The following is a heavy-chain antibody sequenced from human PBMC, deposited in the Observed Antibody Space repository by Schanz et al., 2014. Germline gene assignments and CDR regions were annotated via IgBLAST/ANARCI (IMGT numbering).Heavy chain of an antibody. Sequence: EVQLVESGGYLVQPGGSLRLSCSASGFTFSSYKMNWVRQAPGKGLEWVSSISSSGSYIHYADSVKGRFTISRDNAKNTLYLQMNSLRAEDTAVYYCARDGDRFYHNYYMDVWGKGTTVTVSS. J-gene: IGHJ6*03. V-gene: IGHV3-21*01. CDR3: ARDGDRFYHNYYMDV. CDR1: GFTFSSYK. D-gene: IGHD4-17*01. CDR2: ISSSGSYI.